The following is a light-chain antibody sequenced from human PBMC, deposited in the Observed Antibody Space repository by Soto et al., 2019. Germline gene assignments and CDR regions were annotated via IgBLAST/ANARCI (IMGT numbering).Light chain of an antibody. Sequence: QLVLTQPPSESGTPGQRVIISCSGTSSNIAGNSVNWYQQLPGTAPKLLIYTNNQRPSGVPDRFSGSKSGTSASLAISGLQSEDEADYYCAAWDDTLNGWVFGGGTKLTVL. CDR3: AAWDDTLNGWV. V-gene: IGLV1-44*01. J-gene: IGLJ3*02. CDR1: SSNIAGNS. CDR2: TNN.